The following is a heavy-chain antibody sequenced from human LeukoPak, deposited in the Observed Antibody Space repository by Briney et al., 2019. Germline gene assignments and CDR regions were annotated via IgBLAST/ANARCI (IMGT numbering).Heavy chain of an antibody. D-gene: IGHD3-22*01. CDR1: DDSITLYY. V-gene: IGHV4-59*01. CDR2: VDHTGRT. J-gene: IGHJ4*02. CDR3: AASLYYDSSGYYKEFDY. Sequence: SGTLSLTCTVSDDSITLYYWTWIRQPPGKGLEWIGYVDHTGRTNFNPSLNGRVTISRDTSKNHFSLRLSSVTAADTAVYYCAASLYYDSSGYYKEFDYWGQGTLVTVSS.